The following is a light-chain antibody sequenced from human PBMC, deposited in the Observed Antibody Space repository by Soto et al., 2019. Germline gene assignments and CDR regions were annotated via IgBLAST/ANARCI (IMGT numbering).Light chain of an antibody. CDR2: KAS. CDR3: QHYNSYSEA. J-gene: IGKJ1*01. V-gene: IGKV1-5*03. Sequence: DIQMTQSPSTLSGSVGDRVTLTCRASQTISSWLAWYKQKPGKAPKLLSYKASTLKSGVPSRFSGSGSGTEFTLTISSLKPDDFETYYCQHYNSYSEAFGQGTKVDIK. CDR1: QTISSW.